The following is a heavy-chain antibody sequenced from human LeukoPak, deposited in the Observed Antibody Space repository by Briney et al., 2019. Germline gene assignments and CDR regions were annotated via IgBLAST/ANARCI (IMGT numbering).Heavy chain of an antibody. CDR2: MRPEGSGK. J-gene: IGHJ5*02. Sequence: PGGSLRLSCAASGFTFSNYWMTWVRQAPGKGLEWVANMRPEGSGKYYVDSVKGRFSISRDNVQNSVYLQMNSLRAEDTAVYYCARLRFGEQVGFDPWGQGTLVTVSS. V-gene: IGHV3-7*01. D-gene: IGHD3-10*01. CDR3: ARLRFGEQVGFDP. CDR1: GFTFSNYW.